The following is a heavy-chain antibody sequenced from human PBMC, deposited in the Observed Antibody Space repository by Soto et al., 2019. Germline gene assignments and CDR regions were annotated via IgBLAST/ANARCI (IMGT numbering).Heavy chain of an antibody. V-gene: IGHV4-4*07. J-gene: IGHJ6*02. CDR2: IYSDGTT. CDR1: GGPISGYY. D-gene: IGHD2-2*01. CDR3: SRVGCSNSKCYTRGMDV. Sequence: ETLSLTCTVSGGPISGYYWSWVRQPAGKGLEWVGRIYSDGTTNYSPSLKSRVTMSLDTSKDQFSLHLNSVTAADTAVYYCSRVGCSNSKCYTRGMDVWGQGTTVTVSS.